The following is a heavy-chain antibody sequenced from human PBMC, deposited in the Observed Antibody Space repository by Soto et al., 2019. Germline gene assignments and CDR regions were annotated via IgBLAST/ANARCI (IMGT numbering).Heavy chain of an antibody. CDR1: GYTFTRYG. J-gene: IGHJ6*02. CDR2: ISGYNGDT. D-gene: IGHD2-8*01. Sequence: QGHLVQSGAEVKKPGTSVKVSCKASGYTFTRYGISWVRQAPGQGLEWMGWISGYNGDTNYAQNLKGRVTMTIDTSTSTAYMELRSLTSDDTAVYYCAKNGHPPYYYYGLDVWGQGTTVTVSS. V-gene: IGHV1-18*01. CDR3: AKNGHPPYYYYGLDV.